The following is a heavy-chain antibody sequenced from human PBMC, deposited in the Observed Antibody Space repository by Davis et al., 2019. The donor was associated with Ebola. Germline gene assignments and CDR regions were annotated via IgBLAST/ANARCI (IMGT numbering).Heavy chain of an antibody. CDR2: IYSGGST. CDR1: GFTVSSNY. D-gene: IGHD4-11*01. J-gene: IGHJ4*02. V-gene: IGHV3-53*01. Sequence: GGSLRLSCAASGFTVSSNYMSWVRQAPGKGLEWVSVIYSGGSTYYADSVKGRFTISRDNSKNTLYLQMNSLRAEDTAVYYCARQGSNRNFDYWGQGTLVTVSS. CDR3: ARQGSNRNFDY.